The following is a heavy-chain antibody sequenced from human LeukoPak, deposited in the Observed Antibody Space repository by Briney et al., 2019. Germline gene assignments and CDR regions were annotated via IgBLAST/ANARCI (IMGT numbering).Heavy chain of an antibody. CDR2: IIPIFGTA. CDR1: GGTFSSYA. CDR3: ARSRPMGWGSYFDY. V-gene: IGHV1-69*06. Sequence: SVKVSCKASGGTFSSYAISWVRQAPGQGLERMGGIIPIFGTANYAQKFQGRVTITADKSTSTAYMELSSLRSEDTAVYYCARSRPMGWGSYFDYWGQGTLVTVSS. D-gene: IGHD3-10*01. J-gene: IGHJ4*02.